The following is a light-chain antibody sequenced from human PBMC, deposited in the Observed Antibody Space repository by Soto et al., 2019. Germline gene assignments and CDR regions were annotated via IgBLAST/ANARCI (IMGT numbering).Light chain of an antibody. CDR1: QNVGNN. CDR2: GAS. J-gene: IGKJ1*01. Sequence: EMMMPQSPATLSVSPGERARLSCRASQNVGNNLVWYQQKPGQAPRLLIYGASTRAAGIPDRFSGSGSGTEFTLTISGLQSDDFAVYYCQQFNNWPPWTFGQGTKVDIK. CDR3: QQFNNWPPWT. V-gene: IGKV3-15*01.